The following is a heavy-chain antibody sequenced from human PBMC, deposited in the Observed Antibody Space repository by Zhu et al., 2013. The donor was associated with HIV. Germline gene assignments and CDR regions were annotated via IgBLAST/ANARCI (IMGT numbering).Heavy chain of an antibody. V-gene: IGHV4-31*03. CDR1: GDSMRSGGYY. Sequence: GLLKPSQTLSLTCTISGDSMRSGGYYWSWIRQHPGKGLEWMGYIYNSGSTYYHPSLQSRLSISLDMSKNQFSLTMKYVTAEDTAVYYCARRHSYGSLMSDYDVWGQGDNGHRLF. CDR2: IYNSGST. CDR3: ARRHSYGSLMSDYDV. D-gene: IGHD5-18*01. J-gene: IGHJ3*01.